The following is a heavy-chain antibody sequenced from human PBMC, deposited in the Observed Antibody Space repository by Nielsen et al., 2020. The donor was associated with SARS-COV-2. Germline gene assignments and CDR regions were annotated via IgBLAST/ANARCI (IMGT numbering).Heavy chain of an antibody. J-gene: IGHJ1*01. CDR2: ISYEGSKQ. CDR1: GFNFNNHG. V-gene: IGHV3-30*03. Sequence: GESLKISCAASGFNFNNHGMHWVRQAPGKGLEWVAYISYEGSKQYYADSVKGRFTISRDNAKNSLYLQMNSLTAEDTAVYYCVRRGRGGEHKGYFQHWGQGTLVTVSS. D-gene: IGHD3-16*01. CDR3: VRRGRGGEHKGYFQH.